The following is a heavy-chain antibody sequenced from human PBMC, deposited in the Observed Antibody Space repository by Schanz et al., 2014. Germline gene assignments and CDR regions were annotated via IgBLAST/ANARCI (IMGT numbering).Heavy chain of an antibody. CDR2: IYSSGIA. Sequence: QVQLQESGPALVKPSETLSLTCTVSGGSMDTHYWGWIRQPPGKGLEWIAFIYSSGIANYNPSLESRVTISVDPSKMQFSLRLPSVTAADTATYYCARRVVPATMGLYFDLWGQGTLVTVSS. CDR3: ARRVVPATMGLYFDL. CDR1: GGSMDTHY. J-gene: IGHJ4*02. D-gene: IGHD2-21*01. V-gene: IGHV4-4*08.